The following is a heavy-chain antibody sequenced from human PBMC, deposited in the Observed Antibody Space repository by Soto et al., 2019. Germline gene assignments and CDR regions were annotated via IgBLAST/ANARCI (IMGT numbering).Heavy chain of an antibody. CDR3: ARGGNWFDH. D-gene: IGHD3-10*01. J-gene: IGHJ5*02. Sequence: EVQLVESGGGLVQPGGSLRLSCAASGFTFSNYWLAWVRQAPGKGLEWVANIDKDGGENYYVDSVKGRFTISRDNAKNSLYLHMNSLTAEDTAVYYWARGGNWFDHWGEGTLVTVSS. V-gene: IGHV3-7*05. CDR1: GFTFSNYW. CDR2: IDKDGGEN.